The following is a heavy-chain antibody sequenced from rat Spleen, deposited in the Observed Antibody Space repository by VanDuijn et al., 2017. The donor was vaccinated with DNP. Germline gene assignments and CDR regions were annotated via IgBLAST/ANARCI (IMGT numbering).Heavy chain of an antibody. CDR3: TRLTTTSHYYAMDA. D-gene: IGHD1-10*01. J-gene: IGHJ4*01. CDR1: GFTFNNYW. V-gene: IGHV5-31*01. CDR2: ITSSGGST. Sequence: EVQLVESGGDLVQPGRSLKLSCVASGFTFNNYWMTWIRQVPGKGLEWVASITSSGGSTYYRDSVKGRFTISRDNANNIQYLQMDSLGSEDTATYYCTRLTTTSHYYAMDAWGQGTSVTVSS.